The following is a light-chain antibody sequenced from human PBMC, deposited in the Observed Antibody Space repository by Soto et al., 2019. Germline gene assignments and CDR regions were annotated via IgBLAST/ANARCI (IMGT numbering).Light chain of an antibody. CDR1: SSNIGAGYD. CDR2: GNN. J-gene: IGLJ1*01. CDR3: DSYTSSRAYV. Sequence: QSVLTQPPSVSGAPGQTITISCTGSSSNIGAGYDVHWYQQLPGRAPKLLIYGNNNRPSGVPDRFSGSKSGTSVSLAITGLRGEDEADYYCDSYTSSRAYVFGIGTKVTVL. V-gene: IGLV1-40*01.